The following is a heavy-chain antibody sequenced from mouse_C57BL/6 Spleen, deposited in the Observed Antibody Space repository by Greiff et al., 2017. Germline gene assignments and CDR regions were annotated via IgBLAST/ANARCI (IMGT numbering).Heavy chain of an antibody. D-gene: IGHD2-4*01. CDR2: LYPRIGNT. Sequence: VQLQQSGAELARPGASVKLSCKASGYTFTGYGISWVKQGTGQGLEWIGELYPRIGNTYYNEKFKGKATRTADKSSITAYIVLRSLTSEDSAVYFCARSRYDYDARGAMGSWGQGTSVTVSS. J-gene: IGHJ4*01. V-gene: IGHV1-81*01. CDR3: ARSRYDYDARGAMGS. CDR1: GYTFTGYG.